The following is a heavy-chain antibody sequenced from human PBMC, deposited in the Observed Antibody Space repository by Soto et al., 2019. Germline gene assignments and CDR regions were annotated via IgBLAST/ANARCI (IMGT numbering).Heavy chain of an antibody. Sequence: SETLSLTCAVYGGSFSGYYWSWIRQPPGKGLEWIGEINHSGSTNYNPSLKSRVTISVDTSKNQFSLKLSSVTAADTAVYYCARGSLGGATVTPGYYYYYMDVWGKGTTVTVSS. CDR2: INHSGST. J-gene: IGHJ6*03. V-gene: IGHV4-34*01. CDR3: ARGSLGGATVTPGYYYYYMDV. CDR1: GGSFSGYY. D-gene: IGHD4-17*01.